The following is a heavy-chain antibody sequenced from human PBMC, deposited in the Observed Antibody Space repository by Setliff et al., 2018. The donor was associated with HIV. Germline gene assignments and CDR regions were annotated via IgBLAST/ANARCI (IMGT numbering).Heavy chain of an antibody. CDR2: INPNRGDT. Sequence: VASVKVSCKASGYTFTGYFIHWVRQAPGQGLEWMGQINPNRGDTKSHHKFADRLIVSRDTSLTTVYMELTSLRSDDTAVYYCARVSSFNKIIREAFDIWGQGTLVTVSS. CDR1: GYTFTGYF. CDR3: ARVSSFNKIIREAFDI. J-gene: IGHJ3*02. V-gene: IGHV1-2*06. D-gene: IGHD3-10*01.